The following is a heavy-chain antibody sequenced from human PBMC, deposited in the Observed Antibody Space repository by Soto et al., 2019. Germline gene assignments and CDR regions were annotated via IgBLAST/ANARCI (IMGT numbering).Heavy chain of an antibody. Sequence: SVKVSCKASGCTFTSYTISWVRQAPGQRLEWMGRIIPIHGIANYAQKFQGRVTITRDTSASTAYMELSSLRSEDTAVYYCAREDYETTQYFDYWGQGTLVTVSS. D-gene: IGHD3-16*01. CDR3: AREDYETTQYFDY. CDR2: IIPIHGIA. CDR1: GCTFTSYT. J-gene: IGHJ4*02. V-gene: IGHV1-69*04.